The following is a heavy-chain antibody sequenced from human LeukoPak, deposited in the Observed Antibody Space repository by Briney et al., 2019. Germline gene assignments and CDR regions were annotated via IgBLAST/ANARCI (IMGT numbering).Heavy chain of an antibody. Sequence: GASVKVSCKASGGTFSSYAISWVRQAPGQGLEWMGGIIPIFGTANYAQKFQGRVTITADESTGTAYMGLSSLRSEDTAVYYCAASMGIPDYYYYYGMDVWGQGTTVTVSS. V-gene: IGHV1-69*13. CDR1: GGTFSSYA. CDR3: AASMGIPDYYYYYGMDV. D-gene: IGHD7-27*01. CDR2: IIPIFGTA. J-gene: IGHJ6*02.